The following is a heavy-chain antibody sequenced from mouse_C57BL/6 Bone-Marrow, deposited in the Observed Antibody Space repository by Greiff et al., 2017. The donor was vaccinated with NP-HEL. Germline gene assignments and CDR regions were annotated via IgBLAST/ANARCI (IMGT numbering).Heavy chain of an antibody. J-gene: IGHJ3*01. CDR3: ARRRGNLPRAWFAY. V-gene: IGHV1-81*01. Sequence: LVESGAELARPGASVKLSCKASGYTFTSYGISWVKQRTGQGLEWIGEIYPRSGNTYYNEKFKGKATLTADKSSSTAYMELRSLTSEDSAVYFCARRRGNLPRAWFAYWGQGTLVTVSA. CDR2: IYPRSGNT. CDR1: GYTFTSYG.